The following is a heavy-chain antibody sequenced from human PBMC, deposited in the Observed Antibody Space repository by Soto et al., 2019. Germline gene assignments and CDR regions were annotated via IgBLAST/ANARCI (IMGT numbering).Heavy chain of an antibody. CDR3: SRERDGLFQY. J-gene: IGHJ4*02. Sequence: GGSLRLSCAASGFTFGASALQWVRQASGKGLEWLGRIGSKGETYATTEYAASVKGRFITSRDDSTSIAYLQMNSLETEDTAVYYCSRERDGLFQYWGQGTLVTVSS. V-gene: IGHV3-73*01. CDR2: IGSKGETYAT. CDR1: GFTFGASA.